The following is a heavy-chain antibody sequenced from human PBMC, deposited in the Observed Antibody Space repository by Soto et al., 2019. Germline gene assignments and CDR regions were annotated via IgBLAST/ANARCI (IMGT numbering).Heavy chain of an antibody. CDR3: ARTISRGIQLGSAPNWFDP. V-gene: IGHV4-59*01. Sequence: PSETLSLTCTVSGGSISSYYWSWIRQPPGKGLEWIGYIYYSGSTNYNPSLKSRVTISVDTSKNQFSLKLSSVTAADTSVYYCARTISRGIQLGSAPNWFDPWGQGHMVPVS. D-gene: IGHD5-18*01. CDR1: GGSISSYY. CDR2: IYYSGST. J-gene: IGHJ5*02.